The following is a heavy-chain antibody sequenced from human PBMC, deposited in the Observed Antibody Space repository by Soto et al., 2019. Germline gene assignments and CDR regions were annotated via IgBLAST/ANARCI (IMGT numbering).Heavy chain of an antibody. CDR1: GFTFSSYG. Sequence: QVQLVESGGGVVQPGRSLRLSCAASGFTFSSYGMHRVRQAPGKGLEWVAVISYDGSNKYYADSVKGRFTISRDNSKNTLYLQMNSVSAEDTAVYYCATREPTVTALAGHYWGQGNLVTVS. V-gene: IGHV3-30*03. D-gene: IGHD2-21*02. CDR2: ISYDGSNK. J-gene: IGHJ4*02. CDR3: ATREPTVTALAGHY.